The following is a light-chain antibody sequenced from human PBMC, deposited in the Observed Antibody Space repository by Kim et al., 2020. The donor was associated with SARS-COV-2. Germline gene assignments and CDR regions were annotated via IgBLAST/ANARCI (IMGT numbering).Light chain of an antibody. CDR3: QQYNNWRRYS. CDR1: QSVSSN. J-gene: IGKJ2*03. V-gene: IGKV3-15*01. CDR2: GAS. Sequence: VSPGERATLSCRASQSVSSNLAWYQQKPGQAPRLLIYGASTRATGIPARFSGSGSGTEFTLTISSLQSEDFAVYYCQQYNNWRRYSFGQGTKLEI.